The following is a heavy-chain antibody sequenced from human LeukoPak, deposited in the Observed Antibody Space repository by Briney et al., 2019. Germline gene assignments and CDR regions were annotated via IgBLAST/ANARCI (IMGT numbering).Heavy chain of an antibody. D-gene: IGHD1-26*01. CDR1: GFTFSSYG. V-gene: IGHV3-30*18. Sequence: GGSLRLSCAASGFTFSSYGMHWVRQAPGKGPEWVAVISYDGSNKYYADSVKGRFTISRDNSKNTLYLQMNSLRAEDTAVYYCAKGRGWEASYYYYYMDVWGKGTTVTVSS. J-gene: IGHJ6*03. CDR3: AKGRGWEASYYYYYMDV. CDR2: ISYDGSNK.